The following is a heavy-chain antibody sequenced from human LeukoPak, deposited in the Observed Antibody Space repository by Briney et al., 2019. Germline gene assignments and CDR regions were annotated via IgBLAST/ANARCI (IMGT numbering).Heavy chain of an antibody. Sequence: TGGTLRLSCAASGFSFSSYGMSWVRQAPGKGLEWASAISPSGGSTYYADSVKGRFTISRDNSKNTLYLQMNSLRAEDTAVYYCAKESEHYGSPPNYWGQGTLITVSS. CDR3: AKESEHYGSPPNY. J-gene: IGHJ4*02. D-gene: IGHD3-16*01. V-gene: IGHV3-23*01. CDR2: ISPSGGST. CDR1: GFSFSSYG.